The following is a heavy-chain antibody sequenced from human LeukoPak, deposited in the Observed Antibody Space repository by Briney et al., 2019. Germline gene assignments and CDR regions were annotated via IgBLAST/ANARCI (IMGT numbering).Heavy chain of an antibody. CDR2: IYYSGST. CDR1: GGSISSYY. CDR3: ARISYYDSSGYYSYYYCYYGMDV. J-gene: IGHJ6*02. V-gene: IGHV4-59*01. D-gene: IGHD3-22*01. Sequence: SETLSLTCTVSGGSISSYYWSWIRQPPGKGLEWIGYIYYSGSTNYNPSLKSRVTISVDTSKNQFSLKLSSVTAADTAVYYCARISYYDSSGYYSYYYCYYGMDVWGQGTTVTVSS.